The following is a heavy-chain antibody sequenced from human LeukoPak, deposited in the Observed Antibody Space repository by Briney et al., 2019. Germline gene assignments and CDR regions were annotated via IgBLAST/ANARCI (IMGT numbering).Heavy chain of an antibody. J-gene: IGHJ3*02. CDR2: IIPIFGTA. D-gene: IGHD2-2*01. V-gene: IGHV1-69*05. CDR3: AREEVVVPAAIHAFDI. CDR1: GGTFSGYA. Sequence: SVKVSCKASGGTFSGYAISWVRQAPGQGLEWMGGIIPIFGTADYAQKFQGRVTITTDESTSTAYMELSSLRSEDTAVYYCAREEVVVPAAIHAFDIWGQGTMVTVSS.